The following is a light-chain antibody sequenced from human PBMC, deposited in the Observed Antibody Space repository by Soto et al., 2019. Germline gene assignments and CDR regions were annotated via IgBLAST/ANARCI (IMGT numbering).Light chain of an antibody. CDR3: QSYDSSLSGSYV. Sequence: SLLTQPPPVSGGPLQRGTISSTGGRPKIGAGYDVHWYQQLPGTAPKLLIYGNSNRPSGVPDRFSGSKSGTSASLAITGLQAEDEADYYCQSYDSSLSGSYVFGTGTKVTVL. V-gene: IGLV1-40*01. J-gene: IGLJ1*01. CDR1: RPKIGAGYD. CDR2: GNS.